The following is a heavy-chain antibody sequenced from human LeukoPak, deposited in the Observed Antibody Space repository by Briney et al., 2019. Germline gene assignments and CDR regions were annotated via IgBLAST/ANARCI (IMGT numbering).Heavy chain of an antibody. D-gene: IGHD6-13*01. CDR2: ISQSGNT. V-gene: IGHV4-30-2*01. Sequence: PSQTLSLTCAVSGGSIGSGDYSWSWIRQPPGKGLEWIGYISQSGNTYYSPSPKSRVTISIDRSKNQFSLKMSSVTAADTAVYYCATSGPCSSHWRSWYFDLWGRGTLVTVSS. CDR3: ATSGPCSSHWRSWYFDL. CDR1: GGSIGSGDYS. J-gene: IGHJ2*01.